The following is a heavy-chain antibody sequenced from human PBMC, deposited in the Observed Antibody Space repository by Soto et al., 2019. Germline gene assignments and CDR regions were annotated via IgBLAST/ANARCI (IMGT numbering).Heavy chain of an antibody. J-gene: IGHJ4*02. CDR3: AKDVTYYYDAAGSNYFDY. V-gene: IGHV3-23*01. CDR1: AFTFSTYA. CDR2: ISGTGGST. D-gene: IGHD3-22*01. Sequence: EVQLLESGGGLVQPGGSLRLSCAASAFTFSTYAMSWVRQAPGKGLEWVSAISGTGGSTYYADSVKGRFTISRDNXQXTXXLQMNSLRAEDTALDYCAKDVTYYYDAAGSNYFDYWGQGTLVTVSS.